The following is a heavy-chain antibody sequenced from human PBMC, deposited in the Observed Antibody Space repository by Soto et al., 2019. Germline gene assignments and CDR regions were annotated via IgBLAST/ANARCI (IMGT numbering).Heavy chain of an antibody. CDR3: ARDRAVLDAFDT. D-gene: IGHD6-19*01. J-gene: IGHJ3*02. Sequence: ASVKVSCKASGYTFTSYGISCVRQAPGQGLEWMGWISAYNGNTNYAQKLQGRVTMTTDTSTSTAYMELRSLRSDDTAVYYCARDRAVLDAFDTWGEGTMVTVSS. V-gene: IGHV1-18*01. CDR2: ISAYNGNT. CDR1: GYTFTSYG.